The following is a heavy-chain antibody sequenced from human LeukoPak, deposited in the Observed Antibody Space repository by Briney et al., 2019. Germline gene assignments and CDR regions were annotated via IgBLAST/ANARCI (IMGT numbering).Heavy chain of an antibody. V-gene: IGHV1-8*01. CDR3: ARDWMTMLRGIMNY. Sequence: ASVKVSCKASGYTFTSYDINWVRQATGQGLEWMGWMNPNSGNTGYAQKFQGRVTMTRDTSISTAYMELSRLTYDDTAVYYCARDWMTMLRGIMNYWGQGALVTVSS. CDR2: MNPNSGNT. D-gene: IGHD3-10*01. J-gene: IGHJ4*02. CDR1: GYTFTSYD.